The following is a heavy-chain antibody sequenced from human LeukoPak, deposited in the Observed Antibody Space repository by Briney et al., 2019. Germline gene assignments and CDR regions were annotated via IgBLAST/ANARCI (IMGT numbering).Heavy chain of an antibody. CDR3: ARGRTRGFDY. CDR1: GGSFSGYY. D-gene: IGHD3-10*01. CDR2: INHSGST. V-gene: IGHV4-34*01. J-gene: IGHJ4*02. Sequence: SETLSLTCAVYGGSFSGYYWSWIRQPPGKGLEWIGEINHSGSTNYNPPLKSRVTISVDTSKNQFSLKLSSVTAADTAVYYCARGRTRGFDYWGQGTLVTVSS.